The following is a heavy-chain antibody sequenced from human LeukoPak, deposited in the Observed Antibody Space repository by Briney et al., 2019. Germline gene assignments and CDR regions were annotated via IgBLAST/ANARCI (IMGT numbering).Heavy chain of an antibody. D-gene: IGHD2-15*01. CDR2: IYYDGTNK. CDR1: GFTFINYG. Sequence: GGSLRLSCAASGFTFINYGIQWVRQAPGKGLEWVAVIYYDGTNKYYADSVKGRFSISRDNSKNTLYLQMDSLRAEDTAVYYCAKSTGSDGTCSLYYFDYWGQGTLVTVSS. V-gene: IGHV3-33*06. J-gene: IGHJ4*02. CDR3: AKSTGSDGTCSLYYFDY.